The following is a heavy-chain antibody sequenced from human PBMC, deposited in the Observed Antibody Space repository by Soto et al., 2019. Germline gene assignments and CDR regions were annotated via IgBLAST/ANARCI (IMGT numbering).Heavy chain of an antibody. CDR2: ISGSGGST. V-gene: IGHV3-23*01. Sequence: GGSLRLSCAASGFTFSSYAMSWVRQAPGKGLEWVSAISGSGGSTYYADSVKGRFTISRDNSKNTLYLQMNSLRAEDTAVYYCAKRPKSKRYFDWSWTIDYWGQGTLVTVSS. CDR3: AKRPKSKRYFDWSWTIDY. J-gene: IGHJ4*02. D-gene: IGHD3-9*01. CDR1: GFTFSSYA.